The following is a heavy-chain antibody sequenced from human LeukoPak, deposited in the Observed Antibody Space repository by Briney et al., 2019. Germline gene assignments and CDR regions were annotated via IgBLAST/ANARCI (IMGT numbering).Heavy chain of an antibody. CDR1: GFTFSNAW. D-gene: IGHD3-22*01. J-gene: IGHJ3*02. CDR2: IKSKTGGGTT. Sequence: GGSLRLSCAASGFTFSNAWMSWVRQAPGKGLEWVGRIKSKTGGGTTDYAAPVKGRFTISRDDSKNTLYLQMNSLKTEDTAVYYCTTSDSSGYYGAFDIWGQGTMVTVSS. CDR3: TTSDSSGYYGAFDI. V-gene: IGHV3-15*01.